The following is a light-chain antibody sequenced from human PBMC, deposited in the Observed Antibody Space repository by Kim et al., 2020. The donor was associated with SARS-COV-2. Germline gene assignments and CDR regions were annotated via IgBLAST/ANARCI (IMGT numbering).Light chain of an antibody. V-gene: IGKV1-27*01. CDR1: QSSGSD. Sequence: SVSRGDRVTVNCRASQSSGSDLAGCQQKPGKAPTLLICSASALLSGVPSRFSGSGSGTDCTLTISSMQPEDVATYFCQNYNSAPYTFGQENKLDI. CDR2: SAS. J-gene: IGKJ2*01. CDR3: QNYNSAPYT.